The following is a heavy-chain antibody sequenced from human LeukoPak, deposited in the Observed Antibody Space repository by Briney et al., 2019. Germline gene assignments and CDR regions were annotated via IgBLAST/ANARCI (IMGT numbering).Heavy chain of an antibody. CDR1: GGSISSGAYY. CDR3: ARHYGDSGRYYFDY. Sequence: SETLSLTCTVSGGSISSGAYYWSWIRQHPGKGLEWIGYIYYSESTYYNPSLKSRVTISVDTSKNQFSLKLSSVTAADTAVYYCARHYGDSGRYYFDYWGQGTLVTVSS. D-gene: IGHD4-17*01. CDR2: IYYSEST. V-gene: IGHV4-31*03. J-gene: IGHJ4*02.